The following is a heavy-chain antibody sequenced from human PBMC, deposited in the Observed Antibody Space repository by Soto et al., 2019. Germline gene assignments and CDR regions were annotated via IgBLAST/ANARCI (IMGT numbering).Heavy chain of an antibody. D-gene: IGHD6-19*01. Sequence: GASVKVSCKASGYTFTSYGISWVRQAPGQGLEWMGWISAYNGNTNYAQKLQGRVTMTTDTSTSTAYMELRSLRSDDTAVYYCAREYSSDYYYYYMDFWGKGTTVTVSS. CDR2: ISAYNGNT. CDR3: AREYSSDYYYYYMDF. J-gene: IGHJ6*03. CDR1: GYTFTSYG. V-gene: IGHV1-18*01.